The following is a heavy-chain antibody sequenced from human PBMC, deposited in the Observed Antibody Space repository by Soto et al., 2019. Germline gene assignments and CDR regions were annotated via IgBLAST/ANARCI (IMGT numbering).Heavy chain of an antibody. V-gene: IGHV4-61*01. Sequence: SSETLSLTCTVSGGSVSSGSYYWNWIRQPPGKGLEWIGYIYYSGSTSYNPSLKSRVTISLDTSKNQFSLNLNSVTAADTAVYYCARRYGGNFDYWGQGTLVTVS. CDR2: IYYSGST. J-gene: IGHJ4*02. D-gene: IGHD3-16*01. CDR1: GGSVSSGSYY. CDR3: ARRYGGNFDY.